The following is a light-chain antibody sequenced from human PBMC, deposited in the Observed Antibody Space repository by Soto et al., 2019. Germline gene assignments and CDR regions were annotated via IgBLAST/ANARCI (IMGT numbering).Light chain of an antibody. CDR2: GAS. Sequence: EIVMTQSPATLSVSPGERATLSCRASQSVSSNLAGYQQKPGQAPRLLIYGASNRATGIPARFSGSGSGTEFPLTISSLQSEDFAVYYCQQHNNWPPLTFGGGTKVEIK. CDR3: QQHNNWPPLT. J-gene: IGKJ4*01. V-gene: IGKV3-15*01. CDR1: QSVSSN.